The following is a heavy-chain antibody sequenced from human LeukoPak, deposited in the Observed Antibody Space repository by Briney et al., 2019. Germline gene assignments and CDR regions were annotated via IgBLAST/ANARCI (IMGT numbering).Heavy chain of an antibody. Sequence: RSLRLSCAASGFTFDDYAMHWVRQAPGKGLEWASGISWNSGSIGYADSVKGRFTISRDNAKNSLYLQMNSLRAEDTALYYCAKVVSGADYFDYWGQGTLVTVSS. J-gene: IGHJ4*02. V-gene: IGHV3-9*01. CDR2: ISWNSGSI. D-gene: IGHD6-19*01. CDR3: AKVVSGADYFDY. CDR1: GFTFDDYA.